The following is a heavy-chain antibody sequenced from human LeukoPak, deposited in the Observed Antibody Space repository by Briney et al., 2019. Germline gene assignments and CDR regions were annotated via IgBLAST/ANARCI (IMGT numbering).Heavy chain of an antibody. Sequence: ASVTVSFKASGYTFTSYGISWVRQAPGQGLEWMGWISAYNGNTNYAQKLQGRVTMTTDTSTSTAYMELRSLRSDATAVYYCASFSIYYYYGMDVWGQGTTVTVSS. V-gene: IGHV1-18*01. J-gene: IGHJ6*02. CDR2: ISAYNGNT. CDR3: ASFSIYYYYGMDV. D-gene: IGHD3-16*02. CDR1: GYTFTSYG.